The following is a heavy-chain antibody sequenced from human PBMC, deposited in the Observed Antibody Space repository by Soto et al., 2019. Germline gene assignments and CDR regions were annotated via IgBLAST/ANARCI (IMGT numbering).Heavy chain of an antibody. D-gene: IGHD5-12*01. V-gene: IGHV4-30-2*02. CDR2: IYHSGST. Sequence: PSETLSLTCAVSGGSISSGGYSWSWIRQPPGKGLEWIGYIYHSGSTYYNPSLKSRVTISVDTSKNQFSLKLSSVTAADSAVYYCARAGYNIDYWGQGTLVTVSS. CDR3: ARAGYNIDY. CDR1: GGSISSGGYS. J-gene: IGHJ4*02.